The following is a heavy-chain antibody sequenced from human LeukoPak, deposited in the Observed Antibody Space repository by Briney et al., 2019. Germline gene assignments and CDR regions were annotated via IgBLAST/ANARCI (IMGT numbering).Heavy chain of an antibody. Sequence: PSETLSLTCTVSGGSISSGSYYWSWIRQPAGKGLEWIGRIYTSGSTNYNPSLKSRVTISVDTSKDQFSLKLSSVTAADTAVYYCAGNYYGSGSYYSEDRYWGQGTLVTVSS. CDR1: GGSISSGSYY. CDR3: AGNYYGSGSYYSEDRY. V-gene: IGHV4-61*02. J-gene: IGHJ4*02. CDR2: IYTSGST. D-gene: IGHD3-10*01.